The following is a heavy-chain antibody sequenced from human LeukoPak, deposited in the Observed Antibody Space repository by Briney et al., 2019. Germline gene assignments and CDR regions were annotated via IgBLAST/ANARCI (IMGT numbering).Heavy chain of an antibody. CDR2: IYYSGST. Sequence: SETLSLTCTVSGGSISSYYWSWIRQPPGKGLEWIGYIYYSGSTNYNPSLKSRVTISVDTSKNQFSLKLSSVTAADTAVYYCARAVADAFDIWGQGTMVTVSS. D-gene: IGHD6-19*01. CDR3: ARAVADAFDI. CDR1: GGSISSYY. J-gene: IGHJ3*02. V-gene: IGHV4-59*01.